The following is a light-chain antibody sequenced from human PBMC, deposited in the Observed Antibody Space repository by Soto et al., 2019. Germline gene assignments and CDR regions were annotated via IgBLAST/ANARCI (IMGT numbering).Light chain of an antibody. CDR1: QSVSSY. V-gene: IGKV3-11*01. CDR2: DAS. CDR3: QQRSEG. Sequence: EIVLTQSPATLSLSPGERATPSCRASQSVSSYLAWYQQKPGQAPRLLIYDASNRATGIPARFSGSGSGTDFTLTISSLEPEDFAVYYCQQRSEGFGPGTKVDIK. J-gene: IGKJ3*01.